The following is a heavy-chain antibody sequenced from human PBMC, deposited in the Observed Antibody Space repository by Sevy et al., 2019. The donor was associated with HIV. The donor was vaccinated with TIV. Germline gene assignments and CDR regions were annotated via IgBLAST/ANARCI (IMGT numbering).Heavy chain of an antibody. CDR2: FYHSGSS. CDR3: AREKGTWELGGNYFDY. V-gene: IGHV4-38-2*02. CDR1: GYSITSDYY. J-gene: IGHJ4*02. D-gene: IGHD1-26*01. Sequence: SETLSLTCTVSGYSITSDYYWGWIRQPPGKGLEYIGSFYHSGSSYYNPSLKSRVTMSVDTSKNQFSLRLSSVTAADTAVYYCAREKGTWELGGNYFDYWGQGTMVTVS.